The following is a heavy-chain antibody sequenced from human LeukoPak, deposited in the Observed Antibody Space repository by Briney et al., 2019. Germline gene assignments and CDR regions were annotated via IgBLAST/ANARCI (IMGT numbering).Heavy chain of an antibody. V-gene: IGHV3-23*01. CDR1: GFTFSIYA. Sequence: PGGSLRLSCAASGFTFSIYAMSWVRQAPGKGLEWVSAISGSGGSTYYADSVKGRFTISRDNSKNTLYLQMNSLRAEDTAVYYCAKGSDQNYGINWFDPWGQGTLVTVSS. CDR2: ISGSGGST. D-gene: IGHD4-17*01. CDR3: AKGSDQNYGINWFDP. J-gene: IGHJ5*02.